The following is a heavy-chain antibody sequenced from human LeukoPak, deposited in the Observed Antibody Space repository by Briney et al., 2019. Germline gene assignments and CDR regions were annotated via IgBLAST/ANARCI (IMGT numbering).Heavy chain of an antibody. J-gene: IGHJ4*02. CDR3: ARPVVLEWLTYFDY. D-gene: IGHD3-3*01. Sequence: GESLKISCKGSGYSFTSYWIGWVCQMPGKGLEWMGIIYPGDSDTRYSPSFQGQVTISADKSISTAYLQWCSLKASDTAMYYCARPVVLEWLTYFDYWGQGTLVTVSS. CDR1: GYSFTSYW. V-gene: IGHV5-51*01. CDR2: IYPGDSDT.